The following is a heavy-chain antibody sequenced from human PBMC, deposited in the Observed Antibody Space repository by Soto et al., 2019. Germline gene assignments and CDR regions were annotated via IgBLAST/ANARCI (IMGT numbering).Heavy chain of an antibody. J-gene: IGHJ3*02. CDR2: INPNSGGT. D-gene: IGHD3-22*01. CDR1: GYTFTGYY. Sequence: ASVKVSCKASGYTFTGYYMHWVRQAPGQGLEWMGWINPNSGGTNYAQKFQGWVTMTRDTSISTAYMELSRLRSDDTAVYYCARAEGYDYSAAPFSFDIWGQGTMVTVSS. CDR3: ARAEGYDYSAAPFSFDI. V-gene: IGHV1-2*04.